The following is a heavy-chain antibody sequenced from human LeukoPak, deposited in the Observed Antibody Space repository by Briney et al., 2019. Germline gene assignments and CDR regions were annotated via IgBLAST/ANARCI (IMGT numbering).Heavy chain of an antibody. D-gene: IGHD3-3*01. J-gene: IGHJ6*02. Sequence: SETLSLTCTVSGGSISSYYWSWIRQPPGKGLEWIGYIYYSGSTNYNSSLKSRVTISVDTSKNQFSLKLSSVTAADTAVYYCARDSGGAYYDFWSGYYLGMDVWGQGTTVTVSS. CDR2: IYYSGST. CDR3: ARDSGGAYYDFWSGYYLGMDV. V-gene: IGHV4-59*12. CDR1: GGSISSYY.